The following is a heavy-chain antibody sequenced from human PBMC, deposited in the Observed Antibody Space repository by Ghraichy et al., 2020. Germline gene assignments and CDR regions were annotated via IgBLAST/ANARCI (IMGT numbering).Heavy chain of an antibody. J-gene: IGHJ3*02. CDR3: ARAGGGCSGGSCYPNAFDI. CDR2: LKSDGSSP. CDR1: RFTLSNYW. D-gene: IGHD2-15*01. V-gene: IGHV3-74*01. Sequence: GGSLRLSCAASRFTLSNYWMHWVRRAPGKGLVWVSRLKSDGSSPGYADSVRGRFTISRDNAKNTVYLEMNSLRADDTAVYYCARAGGGCSGGSCYPNAFDIWGQGTLVTVSS.